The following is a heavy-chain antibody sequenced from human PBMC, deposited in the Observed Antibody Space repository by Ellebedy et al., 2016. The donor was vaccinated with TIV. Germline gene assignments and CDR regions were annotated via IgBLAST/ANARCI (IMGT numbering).Heavy chain of an antibody. V-gene: IGHV3-7*01. J-gene: IGHJ3*02. CDR1: GFSFNSYW. Sequence: GGSLRLSCAVSGFSFNSYWMSWVRQAPGKGLEWVANINQGGSVKYYVDSVKGRFTISRDNAKNSLYLQMNSLRAEDTSVYYCATDGSYGDYRSPAHAFVIWGQGTMVTVSS. D-gene: IGHD4-17*01. CDR3: ATDGSYGDYRSPAHAFVI. CDR2: INQGGSVK.